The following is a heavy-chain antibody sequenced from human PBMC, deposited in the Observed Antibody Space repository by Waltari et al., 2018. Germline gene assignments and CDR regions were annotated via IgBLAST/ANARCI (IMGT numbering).Heavy chain of an antibody. D-gene: IGHD3-10*01. CDR1: GGSITGSY. CDR3: GRVPITMVRGVIGVDV. CDR2: IYYSGTT. Sequence: QVHLLESAPGLVRPSETLSLTCSVSGGSITGSYWTWIRPPPGKGLEWIGYIYYSGTTNYNPSLKDRVTISVDTSKNQLSLKLGSVTTADTAVYYCGRVPITMVRGVIGVDVWGQGTTVNVSS. V-gene: IGHV4-59*01. J-gene: IGHJ6*02.